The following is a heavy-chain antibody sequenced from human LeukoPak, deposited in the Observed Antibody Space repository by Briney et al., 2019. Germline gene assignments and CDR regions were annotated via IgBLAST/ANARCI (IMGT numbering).Heavy chain of an antibody. Sequence: GGSMRLSCEASGFTFSSYWMHWVRQVPGKGLMWVSRINTDGSETTYADSVKGRFTISRDNSKNTLYLQMNSLRAEDTAVYYCAKDQRSIAVAGYFDYWGQGTLVTVSS. J-gene: IGHJ4*02. CDR2: INTDGSET. V-gene: IGHV3-74*03. D-gene: IGHD6-19*01. CDR3: AKDQRSIAVAGYFDY. CDR1: GFTFSSYW.